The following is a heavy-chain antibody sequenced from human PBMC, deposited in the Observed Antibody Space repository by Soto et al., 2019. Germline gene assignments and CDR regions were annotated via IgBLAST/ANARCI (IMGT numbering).Heavy chain of an antibody. CDR2: MYYSVST. CDR3: ARRRDTDGDYFAY. D-gene: IGHD4-17*01. J-gene: IGHJ4*02. Sequence: SETLSLTPTVSGGSISSTDYYWGWIRLPPGKGLEWVATMYYSVSTYYNPSLKSRVTISVDSSKNQFSPKQSSATAADTAVYYCARRRDTDGDYFAYWGKGTLVPVSP. CDR1: GGSISSTDYY. V-gene: IGHV4-39*01.